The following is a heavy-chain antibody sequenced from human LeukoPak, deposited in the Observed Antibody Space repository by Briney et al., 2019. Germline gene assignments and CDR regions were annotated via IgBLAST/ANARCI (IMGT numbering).Heavy chain of an antibody. V-gene: IGHV3-7*01. CDR3: TRDRSRAEDD. CDR2: INKGGSDK. J-gene: IGHJ4*02. CDR1: GFTFSGHW. D-gene: IGHD1-14*01. Sequence: GGSLRLSCTASGFTFSGHWMSWVRQAPGKGLEWVANINKGGSDKYYVDSVKGRFTISRDNANNLLYLQMNSLRGEDTAVYYCTRDRSRAEDDWGQGTLVTVSS.